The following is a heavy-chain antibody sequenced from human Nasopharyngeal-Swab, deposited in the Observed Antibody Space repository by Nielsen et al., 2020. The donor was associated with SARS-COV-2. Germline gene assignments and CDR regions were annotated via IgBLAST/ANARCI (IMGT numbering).Heavy chain of an antibody. J-gene: IGHJ4*02. CDR2: INHSGST. Sequence: WIRQPPGKGLEWIGEINHSGSTNYNPSLKSRVTISVDTSKNQFSLKLSSVTAAETAVEDWARGNRGERGERKRGENWDQGT. D-gene: IGHD3-10*01. CDR3: ARGNRGERGERKRGEN. V-gene: IGHV4-34*01.